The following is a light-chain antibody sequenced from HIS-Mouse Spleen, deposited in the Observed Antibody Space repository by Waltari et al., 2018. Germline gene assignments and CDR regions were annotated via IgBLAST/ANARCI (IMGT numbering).Light chain of an antibody. CDR2: EGS. Sequence: QSALTQPASVSGSPGQSITISCTGTRSDVGSYNLVSRYQQHPGKAPKLMIYEGSKRPSGVSNRFSGSKSGNTASLTISGLQAEDEADYYCCSYAGSSTYVFGTGTKVTVL. J-gene: IGLJ1*01. CDR1: RSDVGSYNL. CDR3: CSYAGSSTYV. V-gene: IGLV2-23*01.